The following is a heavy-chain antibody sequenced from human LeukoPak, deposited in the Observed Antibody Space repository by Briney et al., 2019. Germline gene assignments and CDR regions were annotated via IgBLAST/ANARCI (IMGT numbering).Heavy chain of an antibody. J-gene: IGHJ4*02. CDR1: GLTFSSYE. CDR2: ISSSGSTI. D-gene: IGHD2-8*02. V-gene: IGHV3-48*03. Sequence: GGSLRLSCAASGLTFSSYEMNWVRQTPGKGLEWVSYISSSGSTIHYADSVKGRFSISRDNAKNSVFLQMNSLRAEDTAVYYCARDATPQFVTGWVFFDYWGQGTLVTVSS. CDR3: ARDATPQFVTGWVFFDY.